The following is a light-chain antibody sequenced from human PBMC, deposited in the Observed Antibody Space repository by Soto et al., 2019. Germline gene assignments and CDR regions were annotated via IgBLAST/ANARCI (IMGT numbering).Light chain of an antibody. CDR3: QQYGTPLER. CDR1: QSVSSAY. CDR2: GAS. V-gene: IGKV3-20*01. J-gene: IGKJ1*01. Sequence: EIVMTQSPASLSVSPGERATLSCRASQSVSSAYLAWYQQKPGQAPRLLIYGASSRATGIPDRFSGSGSGTDFTLTIGGLEPKECAGYYCQQYGTPLERFGQRTKVGIK.